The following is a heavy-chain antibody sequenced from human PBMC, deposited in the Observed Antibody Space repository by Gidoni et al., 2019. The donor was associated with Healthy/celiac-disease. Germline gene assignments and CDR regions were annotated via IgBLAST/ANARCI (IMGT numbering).Heavy chain of an antibody. CDR1: GYTFTSYD. D-gene: IGHD6-13*01. CDR3: ARGSGYSSSWYSLRPLTNYYYMDV. Sequence: QVQLVQSGAEVKKPGASVKVSCKASGYTFTSYDINWVRQATGQGLEWMGWMNPNSGNTGYAQKFQGRVTMTRNTSISTAYMELSSLRSEDTAVYYCARGSGYSSSWYSLRPLTNYYYMDVWGKGTTVTVSS. CDR2: MNPNSGNT. V-gene: IGHV1-8*01. J-gene: IGHJ6*03.